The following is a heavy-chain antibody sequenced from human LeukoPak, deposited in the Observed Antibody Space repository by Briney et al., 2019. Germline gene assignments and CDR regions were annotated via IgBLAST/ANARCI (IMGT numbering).Heavy chain of an antibody. V-gene: IGHV3-74*01. Sequence: GGSLRLSCAASGFTFSNYWMSWVRQAPGRGLVWVSRINSDGSSTSYADSVKGRFTISRDNAKNTLYLQMNSLRAEDTAVYYCARAGIAAAGNGKDWFDPWGQGTLVTVSS. J-gene: IGHJ5*02. D-gene: IGHD6-13*01. CDR1: GFTFSNYW. CDR2: INSDGSST. CDR3: ARAGIAAAGNGKDWFDP.